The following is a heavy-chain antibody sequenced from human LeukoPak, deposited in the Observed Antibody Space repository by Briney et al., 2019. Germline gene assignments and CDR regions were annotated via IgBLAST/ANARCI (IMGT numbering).Heavy chain of an antibody. CDR3: ASSRTGAIVDY. CDR2: IYYSGST. Sequence: SETLSLTCTVSGDSISSSSSYWGWIRQPPGEGLEWIGSIYYSGSTYYNTSLKSRVTISVDTSKNQFSLRLSSVTAADTAVYYCASSRTGAIVDYWGQGTLVTVSS. CDR1: GDSISSSSSY. J-gene: IGHJ4*02. V-gene: IGHV4-39*01. D-gene: IGHD7-27*01.